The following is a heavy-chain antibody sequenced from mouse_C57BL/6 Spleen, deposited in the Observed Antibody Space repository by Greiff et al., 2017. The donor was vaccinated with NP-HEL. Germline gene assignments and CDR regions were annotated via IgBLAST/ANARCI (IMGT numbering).Heavy chain of an antibody. CDR1: GYTFTSYW. V-gene: IGHV1-69*01. CDR2: IDPSDSYT. J-gene: IGHJ2*01. Sequence: QVQLQQPGAELVMPGASVKLSCKASGYTFTSYWMHWVKQRPGQGLEWIGEIDPSDSYTNYNQKFKGKSTLTVDKSSSTAYMQLSSLTSEDSAVYYCARSGYEYDGGGYYFDYWGQGTTLTVSS. CDR3: ARSGYEYDGGGYYFDY. D-gene: IGHD2-4*01.